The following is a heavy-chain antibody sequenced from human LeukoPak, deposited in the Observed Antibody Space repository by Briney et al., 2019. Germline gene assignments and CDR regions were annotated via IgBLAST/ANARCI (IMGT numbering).Heavy chain of an antibody. D-gene: IGHD2-21*01. Sequence: SETLSLTCTVSGYSISSGYYWGWIRQPPGKGLEWIGSIYHSGSTYYNPSLKSRVTISVDTPKNQFSLKLSSVTAADTAVYYCARRVGVALDYWGQGTLVTVSS. J-gene: IGHJ4*02. CDR1: GYSISSGYY. CDR2: IYHSGST. V-gene: IGHV4-38-2*02. CDR3: ARRVGVALDY.